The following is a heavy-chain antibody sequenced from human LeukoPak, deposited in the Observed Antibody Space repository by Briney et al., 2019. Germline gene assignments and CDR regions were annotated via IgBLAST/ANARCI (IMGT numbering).Heavy chain of an antibody. CDR3: ARDRLTMVRGVIIKAHRVPFNY. CDR1: GFTFSSYA. V-gene: IGHV3-23*01. Sequence: PGGTLRLSCAASGFTFSSYAMSWVRQAPGKGLEWVSAISGSGGSTYYADSVKGRFTISRDNAKNSLYLQMNSLRAEDTAVYYCARDRLTMVRGVIIKAHRVPFNYWGQGTLVTVSS. CDR2: ISGSGGST. J-gene: IGHJ4*02. D-gene: IGHD3-10*01.